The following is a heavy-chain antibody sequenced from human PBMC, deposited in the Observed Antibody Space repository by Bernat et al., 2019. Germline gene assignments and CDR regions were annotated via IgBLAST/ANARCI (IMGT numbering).Heavy chain of an antibody. CDR2: ISYYGSNK. Sequence: QVQLVESGGGVVQPGRSLRLSCAASGFTFSSYAMHWVRQAPGKGLEWVAVISYYGSNKYYADSVKGRFTISRDNSKNTLYLQMNSLRAEDTAVYYCARSTTVTTYWGQGTLVTVSS. D-gene: IGHD4-17*01. CDR3: ARSTTVTTY. J-gene: IGHJ4*02. CDR1: GFTFSSYA. V-gene: IGHV3-30-3*01.